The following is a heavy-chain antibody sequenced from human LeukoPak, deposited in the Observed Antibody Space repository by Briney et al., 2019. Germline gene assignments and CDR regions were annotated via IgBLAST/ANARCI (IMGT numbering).Heavy chain of an antibody. D-gene: IGHD2-2*02. CDR1: GYSFSTYW. CDR3: ARHRTSSYCSSTRCYTADAFDV. Sequence: GESLKISCKGSGYSFSTYWIGWVRQMPAKGLEWMGVIYPGGSDTRYSPSFQGHVTISADKSVSTAYLQWSGLKASVTAIYYCARHRTSSYCSSTRCYTADAFDVWGHGTVVTVS. CDR2: IYPGGSDT. V-gene: IGHV5-51*01. J-gene: IGHJ3*01.